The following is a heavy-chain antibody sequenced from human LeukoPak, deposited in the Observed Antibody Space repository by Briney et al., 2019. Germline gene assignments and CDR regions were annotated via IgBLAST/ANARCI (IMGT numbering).Heavy chain of an antibody. V-gene: IGHV3-30*03. CDR1: GVTFSSYG. D-gene: IGHD5-12*01. J-gene: IGHJ4*02. CDR3: TIKVIRGNSGDDYDD. CDR2: ISSDGNDK. Sequence: PGGSLRLSCAASGVTFSSYGMHWVRQAPGKGLEWVALISSDGNDKLYGDSVKGRFTISRDDSKSTLYLQMNSLRAEDTAVYYCTIKVIRGNSGDDYDDWGQGILVTVSS.